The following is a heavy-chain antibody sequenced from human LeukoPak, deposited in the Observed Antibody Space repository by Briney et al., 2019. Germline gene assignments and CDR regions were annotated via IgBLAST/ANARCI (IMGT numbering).Heavy chain of an antibody. D-gene: IGHD2-2*01. V-gene: IGHV1-18*01. CDR2: ISPHNGNT. CDR3: ARGCSSTTCYYMDV. Sequence: ASVTVSCTASGYTFTGYGIGWVRQAPGQGLECMGWISPHNGNTNYAQKFQGRVTMTTDTSTNTAYMELRSLTSDDTAVYYCARGCSSTTCYYMDVWGKGTTVTVSS. CDR1: GYTFTGYG. J-gene: IGHJ6*03.